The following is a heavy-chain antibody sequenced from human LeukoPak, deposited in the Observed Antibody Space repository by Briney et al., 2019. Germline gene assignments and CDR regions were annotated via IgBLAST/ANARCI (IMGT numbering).Heavy chain of an antibody. D-gene: IGHD5-18*01. V-gene: IGHV5-51*01. CDR2: IYPGDSDT. Sequence: GESLKISCKGSGYSFTSYWIGWVRQMPGKGLEWMGIIYPGDSDTRHSPSFQGQVTISADKSISTAYLQWSSLKASDTAMYYCARRATGLLVKGPHYYHLDLWGKGTTVTVSS. CDR1: GYSFTSYW. CDR3: ARRATGLLVKGPHYYHLDL. J-gene: IGHJ6*03.